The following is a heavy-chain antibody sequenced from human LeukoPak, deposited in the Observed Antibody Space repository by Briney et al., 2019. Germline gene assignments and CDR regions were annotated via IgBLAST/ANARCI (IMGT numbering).Heavy chain of an antibody. CDR1: GYRFTSYW. CDR3: ATSGSYTAMVDVDY. J-gene: IGHJ4*02. D-gene: IGHD5-18*01. CDR2: IYPGDSDT. Sequence: GESLKISCKGSGYRFTSYWIGWVRQMPGKGLEWMGIIYPGDSDTRYSPSFQGQVTISADKSISTADLQWSSLKASNAATYYCATSGSYTAMVDVDYWGQGTLVTVSS. V-gene: IGHV5-51*01.